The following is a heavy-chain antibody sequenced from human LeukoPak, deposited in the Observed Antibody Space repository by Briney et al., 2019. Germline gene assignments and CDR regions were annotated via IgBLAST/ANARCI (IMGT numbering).Heavy chain of an antibody. J-gene: IGHJ4*02. Sequence: SGGSLRLSCAASGFTFSNYWMSWVRQAPGKGLEWVANIKQDGSEKYYVDSVKGRFTISRDNAKNSLYLQMNSLRAEDTAVYYCAREDSRGAIDYWGQGTLVTVSS. CDR3: AREDSRGAIDY. V-gene: IGHV3-7*01. CDR2: IKQDGSEK. CDR1: GFTFSNYW. D-gene: IGHD3-22*01.